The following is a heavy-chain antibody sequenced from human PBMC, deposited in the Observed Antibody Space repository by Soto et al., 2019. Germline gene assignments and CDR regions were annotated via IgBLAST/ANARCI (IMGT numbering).Heavy chain of an antibody. CDR2: IWFDGSNK. Sequence: QVQLVESGGGVVQPGRSLRLSCAGSGFTFSSYGMHWVRQAPGKGLEWVEVIWFDGSNKFYADSVKGRFTISRDNSKNTVSLQMNSLRDEASAAYYCATTGPYWGQGTLVTVSS. CDR1: GFTFSSYG. J-gene: IGHJ4*02. V-gene: IGHV3-33*01. CDR3: ATTGPY.